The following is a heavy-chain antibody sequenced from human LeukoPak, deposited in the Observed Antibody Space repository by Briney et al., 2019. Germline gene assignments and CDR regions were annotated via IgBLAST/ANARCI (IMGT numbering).Heavy chain of an antibody. Sequence: GASVKVSCKASGYTFTSYAMHWVRQAPGQRLEWMGWINAGNGNTKYSQKFQGRVTITRDTSASTAYMELSSLRSEDTAVYYCVRAGVVPAALGWFDPWGQGTLVTVSS. CDR1: GYTFTSYA. V-gene: IGHV1-3*01. D-gene: IGHD2-2*01. J-gene: IGHJ5*02. CDR3: VRAGVVPAALGWFDP. CDR2: INAGNGNT.